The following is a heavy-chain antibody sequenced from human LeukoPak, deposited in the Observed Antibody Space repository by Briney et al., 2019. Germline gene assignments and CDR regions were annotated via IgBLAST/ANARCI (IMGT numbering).Heavy chain of an antibody. CDR3: ARGVGNDYGDFWGFDI. J-gene: IGHJ3*02. CDR2: INPKRGVT. V-gene: IGHV1-2*02. CDR1: GYTFTDYY. D-gene: IGHD4-17*01. Sequence: ASVKVSCKASGYTFTDYYIHWMRQAPGQGLEWMGWINPKRGVTTYAQKFQGRVTMTRDTSITTAYMELTRLRSEDTAVYYCARGVGNDYGDFWGFDIWGQGTMVTVSS.